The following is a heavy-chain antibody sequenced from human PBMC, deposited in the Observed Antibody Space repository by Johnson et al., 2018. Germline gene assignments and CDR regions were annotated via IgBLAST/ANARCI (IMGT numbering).Heavy chain of an antibody. CDR2: IYYSGST. CDR1: GGSISSYY. Sequence: QVQLQESGPGLVKPSETLSLTCTVSGGSISSYYWSWIRQPPGKGLEWIGYIYYSGSTNYNPSLKSRVTISVDTSKNQFSLKLSSVTAADTAVYYCARDDSSSWFHYYYYYMDVWGKGTTVTVSS. J-gene: IGHJ6*03. CDR3: ARDDSSSWFHYYYYYMDV. D-gene: IGHD6-13*01. V-gene: IGHV4-59*01.